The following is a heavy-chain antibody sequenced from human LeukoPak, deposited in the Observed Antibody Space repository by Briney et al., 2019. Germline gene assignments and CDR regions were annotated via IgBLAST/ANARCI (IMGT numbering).Heavy chain of an antibody. CDR2: IYPGHSDT. D-gene: IGHD2-2*01. CDR1: GYRFTRYW. Sequence: GGSLQISFQCSGYRFTRYWIGWVRPMPGKGLEWMGIIYPGHSDTRYSPSFQGQVTISVDKSISTAYLQWSSLKASDTAIYYCAKIDRQYCSRSSCYALDYWGQGTQVTVSS. CDR3: AKIDRQYCSRSSCYALDY. J-gene: IGHJ4*02. V-gene: IGHV5-51*01.